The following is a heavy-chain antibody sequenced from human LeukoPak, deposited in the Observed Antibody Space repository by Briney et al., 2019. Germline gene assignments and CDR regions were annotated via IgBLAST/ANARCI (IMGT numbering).Heavy chain of an antibody. D-gene: IGHD2-2*01. CDR3: AKTVVVPAANCFDY. CDR1: GFTFSSYW. J-gene: IGHJ4*02. Sequence: GGSLRLSCAASGFTFSSYWMHWVRQAPGKGLVWVSRINSDGSSTSYADSVKGRFTISRDNAKNTLYLQMNSLRAEDTAVYYCAKTVVVPAANCFDYWGQGTLVTVSS. CDR2: INSDGSST. V-gene: IGHV3-74*01.